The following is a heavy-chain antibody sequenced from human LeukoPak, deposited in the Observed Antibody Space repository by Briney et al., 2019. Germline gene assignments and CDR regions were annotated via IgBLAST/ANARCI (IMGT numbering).Heavy chain of an antibody. CDR1: GFTFSSYA. V-gene: IGHV3-23*01. D-gene: IGHD3-16*02. CDR3: AKGPSDRGIMITFGGVIAHTHDY. Sequence: PGGSLRLSCAASGFTFSSYAMSWVRQAPGKGLEWVSAISGSGGSTYYADSVKGRFTISRDNSKNTLYLQMNSLRAEDTAVYYCAKGPSDRGIMITFGGVIAHTHDYWGQGTLVTVSS. CDR2: ISGSGGST. J-gene: IGHJ4*02.